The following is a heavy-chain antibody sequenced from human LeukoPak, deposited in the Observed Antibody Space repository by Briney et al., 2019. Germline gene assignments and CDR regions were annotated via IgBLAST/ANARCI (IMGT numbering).Heavy chain of an antibody. CDR1: GFTLSSYS. CDR3: AKDMWSIAVAGAVDY. D-gene: IGHD6-19*01. V-gene: IGHV3-21*04. J-gene: IGHJ4*02. CDR2: ISSSSSYI. Sequence: GGSLRLSCAASGFTLSSYSMNWVRQAPGKGLEWVSSISSSSSYIYYADSVKGRFTISRDNSKNTLYLQMNSLRAEDTAVYYCAKDMWSIAVAGAVDYWGQGTLVTVSS.